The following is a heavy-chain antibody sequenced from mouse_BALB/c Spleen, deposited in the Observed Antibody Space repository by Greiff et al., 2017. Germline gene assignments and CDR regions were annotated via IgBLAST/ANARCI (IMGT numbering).Heavy chain of an antibody. J-gene: IGHJ1*01. V-gene: IGHV5-6-2*01. D-gene: IGHD2-4*01. CDR2: INSNGGST. CDR3: ARHDYDGENWYFDV. CDR1: GFTFSSYY. Sequence: EVQRVESGGGLVQPGGSLKLSCAASGFTFSSYYMSWVRQTPEKRLELVAAINSNGGSTYYPDTVKGRFTISRDNAKNTLYLQMSSLKSEDTALYYCARHDYDGENWYFDVWGAGTTVTVSS.